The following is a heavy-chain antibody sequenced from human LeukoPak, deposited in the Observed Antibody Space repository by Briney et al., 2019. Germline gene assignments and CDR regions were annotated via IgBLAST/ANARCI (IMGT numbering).Heavy chain of an antibody. CDR1: GDSLSSAYQ. J-gene: IGHJ5*02. D-gene: IGHD2-2*01. CDR2: IYHSGGA. CDR3: ARDPRWLTPDCTSTSCYENYFDP. Sequence: PSETLSLTCGVSGDSLSSAYQCAWIRQSQGKGLEWIGSIYHSGGAHYNPSLKSRVTISVETSKNQFSLNMYSVTAADTAVYYCARDPRWLTPDCTSTSCYENYFDPWGQGTLVTVSS. V-gene: IGHV4-38-2*02.